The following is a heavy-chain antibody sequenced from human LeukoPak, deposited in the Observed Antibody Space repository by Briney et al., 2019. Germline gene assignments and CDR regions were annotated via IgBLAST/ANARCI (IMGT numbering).Heavy chain of an antibody. CDR3: ASQLDDYVWGSYLGP. CDR2: INTNTGNP. CDR1: GYTFTSYA. Sequence: ASVKVSCKASGYTFTSYAMNWVRQAPGQGLEWMGWINTNTGNPTYAQGFTGRFVFSLDTSVSTAYLQISSLKAEDTAVYYCASQLDDYVWGSYLGPWGQGTLVTVSS. D-gene: IGHD3-16*02. J-gene: IGHJ5*02. V-gene: IGHV7-4-1*02.